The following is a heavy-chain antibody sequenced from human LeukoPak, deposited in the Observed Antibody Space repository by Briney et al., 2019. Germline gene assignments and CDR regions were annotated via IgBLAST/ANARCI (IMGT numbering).Heavy chain of an antibody. V-gene: IGHV1-2*02. D-gene: IGHD2/OR15-2a*01. CDR3: VRQENSYYYYGMDV. CDR1: GYTFTGYY. Sequence: ASVKVSCKASGYTFTGYYIHWVRQAPGQGLEWMGWITPHTGGTNFAQQFQGRVTMTSDTSISTAYMEVSRLRSDESAVYYCVRQENSYYYYGMDVWGQGTAVTVSS. J-gene: IGHJ6*02. CDR2: ITPHTGGT.